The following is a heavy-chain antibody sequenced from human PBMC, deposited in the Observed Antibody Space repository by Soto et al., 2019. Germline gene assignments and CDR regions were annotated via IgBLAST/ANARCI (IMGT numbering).Heavy chain of an antibody. Sequence: GESLKISCAASGFTVSSNYMSWVRQAPGKGLEWVSVIYSGGSTYYADSVKGRFTISRDNSKNTLYLQMNSLRAEDTAVYYCARDGSGDGRDYWGQGTLVTVSS. J-gene: IGHJ4*02. CDR3: ARDGSGDGRDY. D-gene: IGHD7-27*01. CDR2: IYSGGST. CDR1: GFTVSSNY. V-gene: IGHV3-66*02.